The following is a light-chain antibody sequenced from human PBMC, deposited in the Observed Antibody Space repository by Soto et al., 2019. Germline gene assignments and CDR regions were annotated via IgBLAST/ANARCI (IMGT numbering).Light chain of an antibody. CDR2: EVS. CDR1: SSDVGGYNY. J-gene: IGLJ1*01. CDR3: SSYSGTNYHYV. Sequence: QSVLTQPPSSSGSFGQSVTISCTGTSSDVGGYNYVSCYQQYPGKAPKLMIYEVSERPSGVPDRFSGSKSGNTASLTVSGLQADDEADYYCSSYSGTNYHYVFGTGTKVTVL. V-gene: IGLV2-8*01.